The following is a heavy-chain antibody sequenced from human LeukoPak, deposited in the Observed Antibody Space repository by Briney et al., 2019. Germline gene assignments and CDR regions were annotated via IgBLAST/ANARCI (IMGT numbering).Heavy chain of an antibody. CDR3: ARYSGYDLYYFDY. J-gene: IGHJ4*02. Sequence: ASVKVSCKASGYTFTSYDINWVRQATGQGLEWMGWMNPNSGNTGYAQKFQGRVTITRNTSISTAYMELSSLRSEDTAVYYCARYSGYDLYYFDYWGQGTLVTVSS. D-gene: IGHD5-12*01. CDR1: GYTFTSYD. CDR2: MNPNSGNT. V-gene: IGHV1-8*03.